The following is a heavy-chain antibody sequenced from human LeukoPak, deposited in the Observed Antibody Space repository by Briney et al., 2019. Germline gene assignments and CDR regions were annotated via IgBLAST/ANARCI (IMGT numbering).Heavy chain of an antibody. D-gene: IGHD1-26*01. CDR3: GRDYFGSIDY. Sequence: GGSPRLSCAASGFTFSDSWMHWVRQVPGKGLVSVSLIRSDGSVSYYADSVKGRFTISRDNARNTLYLQMNSLRVEDTAVYYCGRDYFGSIDYWGQGILVTVSS. CDR2: IRSDGSVS. J-gene: IGHJ4*02. V-gene: IGHV3-74*01. CDR1: GFTFSDSW.